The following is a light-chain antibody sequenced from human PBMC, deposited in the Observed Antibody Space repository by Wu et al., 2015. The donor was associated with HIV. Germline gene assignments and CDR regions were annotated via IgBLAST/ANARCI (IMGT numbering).Light chain of an antibody. CDR2: AAS. V-gene: IGKV3-20*01. CDR1: QRIDSRS. Sequence: EIVLSQSSGTLSLSPGERATVSCRASQRIDSRSLAWYQQRLGQAPRLLISAASNRAAGIPDRFNGSGSGTDFILTINRLEPEDSAVYFCQQYGGSPPVTFGRGTRWRLN. CDR3: QQYGGSPPVT. J-gene: IGKJ5*01.